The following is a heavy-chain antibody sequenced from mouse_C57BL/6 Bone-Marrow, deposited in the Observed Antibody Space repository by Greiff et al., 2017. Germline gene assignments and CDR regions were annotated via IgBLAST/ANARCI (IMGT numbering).Heavy chain of an antibody. CDR2: IDPNSGGT. V-gene: IGHV1-72*01. D-gene: IGHD6-1*01. J-gene: IGHJ2*01. CDR1: GYTFTSYW. Sequence: QVQLQQPGAELVKPGASVKLSCKASGYTFTSYWMPWVKQRPGRGLEWIGRIDPNSGGTKYNEKFKSKATLTVDKPSSTAYMQLSSLTSEYSAVYNCARRRRRVPYYFDYWGQGTTLTVSS. CDR3: ARRRRRVPYYFDY.